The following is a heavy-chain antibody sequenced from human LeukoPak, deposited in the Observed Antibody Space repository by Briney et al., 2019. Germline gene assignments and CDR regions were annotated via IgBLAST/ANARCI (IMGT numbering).Heavy chain of an antibody. CDR3: ARDRLTSGSYFFNY. V-gene: IGHV3-48*01. Sequence: PGGPLRLSCAASAFTFSDYSMNWVRQAPGKGLEWISYISGRSSTIYYADSVRGRFTISRDNAKNSMYLQMSSLRAEDTAVYYCARDRLTSGSYFFNYWGQGTLVTVSS. CDR2: ISGRSSTI. CDR1: AFTFSDYS. D-gene: IGHD1-26*01. J-gene: IGHJ4*02.